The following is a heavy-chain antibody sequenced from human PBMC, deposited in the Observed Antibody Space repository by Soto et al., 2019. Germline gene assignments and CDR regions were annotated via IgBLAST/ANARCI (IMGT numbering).Heavy chain of an antibody. Sequence: QVQLVQSGAEVKKPGSSMKVSCKASGGTFSSYAISWVRQAPGQGLEWMGGIIPIFGTADYAQKFHGRVTITADESTSTACMELSSLRSEDTAVYYCARGITGTVTYYYGLDVWGQGTTVTVSS. V-gene: IGHV1-69*12. CDR3: ARGITGTVTYYYGLDV. CDR2: IIPIFGTA. D-gene: IGHD1-20*01. J-gene: IGHJ6*02. CDR1: GGTFSSYA.